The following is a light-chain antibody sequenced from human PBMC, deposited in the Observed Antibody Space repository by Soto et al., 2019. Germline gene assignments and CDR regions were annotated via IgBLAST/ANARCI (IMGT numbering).Light chain of an antibody. Sequence: AIQMTQSPSSLSASVGDRLIITCRACEDIGSELGWYQHRPGTAPKLLIYGASRLESGVPSRFSASGSGTYFTLVINNMQPEDCATYYCLQDDDYPRTFGQGTKVEL. V-gene: IGKV1-6*02. J-gene: IGKJ1*01. CDR2: GAS. CDR1: EDIGSE. CDR3: LQDDDYPRT.